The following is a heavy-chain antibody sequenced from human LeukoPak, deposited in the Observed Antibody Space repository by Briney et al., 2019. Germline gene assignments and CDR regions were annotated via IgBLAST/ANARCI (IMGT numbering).Heavy chain of an antibody. J-gene: IGHJ4*02. CDR3: ARRQGCSSTSCPPDS. D-gene: IGHD2-2*01. CDR2: IYPGDSDT. CDR1: GYSFTTYW. V-gene: IGHV5-51*01. Sequence: GESLKISCRGSGYSFTTYWISWVRQMPGKGLEWMGIIYPGDSDTRYSPSFQGQVTMSADKSTNTAYLQWSSLKASDTAMYYCARRQGCSSTSCPPDSWGQGTLVTVSS.